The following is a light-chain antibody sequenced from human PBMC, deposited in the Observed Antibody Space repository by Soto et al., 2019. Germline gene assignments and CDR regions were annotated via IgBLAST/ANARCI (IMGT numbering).Light chain of an antibody. CDR1: RDVGSD. J-gene: IGKJ1*01. CDR2: AAS. CDR3: LQDYGDSWT. Sequence: QMTQSPSSLSASVGEKIIITCRASRDVGSDVSWYQPKPGQAPKLLIYAASNLYTGVPSRFSGSRSGTEFTLTISSLQPEDFASYYCLQDYGDSWTFGQGTKVDIK. V-gene: IGKV1-6*01.